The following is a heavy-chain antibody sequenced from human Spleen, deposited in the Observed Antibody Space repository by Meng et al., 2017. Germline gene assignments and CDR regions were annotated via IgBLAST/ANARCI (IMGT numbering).Heavy chain of an antibody. J-gene: IGHJ4*02. D-gene: IGHD4-11*01. Sequence: VQLPKWGAGLLKPSATLSLTCVVSGGSFSDYYWSWNRQHSGKGLEWIGKINHSGSTNCNPSLASRATISVDTSQNNLSLKLSSVTAADSAVYYCARGPTTMAHDFDYWGQGTLVTVSS. CDR1: GGSFSDYY. V-gene: IGHV4-34*01. CDR3: ARGPTTMAHDFDY. CDR2: INHSGST.